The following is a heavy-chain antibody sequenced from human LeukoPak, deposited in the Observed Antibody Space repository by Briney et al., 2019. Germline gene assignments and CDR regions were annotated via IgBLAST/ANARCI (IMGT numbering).Heavy chain of an antibody. V-gene: IGHV3-33*01. CDR1: GFTFSSYG. CDR2: IWYDGSNK. J-gene: IGHJ4*02. D-gene: IGHD6-19*01. Sequence: GGSLRLSCAASGFTFSSYGMHWVRQAPGKGLEWVAVIWYDGSNKYYADSAKGRFTISRDNSKNTLYLQMNSLRAEDTAVYYCARDGELAVAGTPQDFDYWGQGTLVTVSS. CDR3: ARDGELAVAGTPQDFDY.